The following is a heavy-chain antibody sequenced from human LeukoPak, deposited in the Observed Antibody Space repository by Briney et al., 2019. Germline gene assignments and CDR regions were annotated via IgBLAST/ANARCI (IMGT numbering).Heavy chain of an antibody. CDR2: INPNSGGT. Sequence: ASVKVSCKASGYTFTGYYMHWVRQAPGQGLEWMGWINPNSGGTNYAQKFQGRVTMTRDTSISTAYMELSRLRSDDTAVYYCARRPLHYYDSRGDYWGQGTLVTVSS. V-gene: IGHV1-2*02. CDR3: ARRPLHYYDSRGDY. CDR1: GYTFTGYY. J-gene: IGHJ4*02. D-gene: IGHD3-22*01.